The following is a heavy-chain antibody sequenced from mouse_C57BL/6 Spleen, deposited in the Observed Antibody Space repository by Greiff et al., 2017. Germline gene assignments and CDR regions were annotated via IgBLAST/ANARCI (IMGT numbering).Heavy chain of an antibody. CDR1: GYTFTSYW. V-gene: IGHV1-69*01. D-gene: IGHD2-4*01. J-gene: IGHJ4*01. CDR2: IDPSDSYT. CDR3: ARGGLRRGYYYAMDD. Sequence: QVQLQQPGAELVMPGASVKLSCKASGYTFTSYWMHWVKQRPGQGLEWIGEIDPSDSYTNYNQKFKGKSTLTVDKSSSTAYMQLSSLTSEDSAVYYCARGGLRRGYYYAMDDWGQGTSVTVSS.